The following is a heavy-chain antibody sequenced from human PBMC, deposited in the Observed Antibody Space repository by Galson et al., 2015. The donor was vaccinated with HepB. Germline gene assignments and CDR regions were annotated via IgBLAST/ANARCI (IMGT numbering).Heavy chain of an antibody. J-gene: IGHJ4*02. D-gene: IGHD3-3*01. CDR2: ISRYGDST. CDR3: VRDLERGDDFTRLLDY. Sequence: SLRLSCATSGFTFSDYAMHWVRQGPGKGLEYVSAISRYGDSTYCADSVKGRWSVSRDNSKNTLYLQMSSLRPEDTAVYYCVRDLERGDDFTRLLDYWGQGSLVTVSS. V-gene: IGHV3-64D*06. CDR1: GFTFSDYA.